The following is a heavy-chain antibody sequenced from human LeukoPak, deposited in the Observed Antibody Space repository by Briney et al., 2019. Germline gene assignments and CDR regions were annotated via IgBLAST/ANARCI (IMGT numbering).Heavy chain of an antibody. V-gene: IGHV4-34*01. CDR3: ARKEGGQLVNTRRWFDP. D-gene: IGHD6-13*01. J-gene: IGHJ5*02. Sequence: PSETLSLTCAVYGGSFSGYYWSWIRQPPGKGLEWIGEINHSGSTNYNPSLKSRVTISVDTSKNQFSLKLRSVTVADTAVYYCARKEGGQLVNTRRWFDPWGQGTLVTVSS. CDR2: INHSGST. CDR1: GGSFSGYY.